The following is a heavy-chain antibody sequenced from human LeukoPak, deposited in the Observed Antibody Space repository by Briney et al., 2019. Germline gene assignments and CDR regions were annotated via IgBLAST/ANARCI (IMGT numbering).Heavy chain of an antibody. CDR3: ANTGNSGYN. V-gene: IGHV3-30*18. CDR1: GFTFSSYG. D-gene: IGHD5-12*01. Sequence: GSLRLSCAASGFTFSSYGMHWVRQAPGKGREGVAVISYDGSNKYYANSVKGRFTISRDNSKNTLYLQMNSLRAEDTAVYYCANTGNSGYNWGQGTLVTVSS. CDR2: ISYDGSNK. J-gene: IGHJ4*02.